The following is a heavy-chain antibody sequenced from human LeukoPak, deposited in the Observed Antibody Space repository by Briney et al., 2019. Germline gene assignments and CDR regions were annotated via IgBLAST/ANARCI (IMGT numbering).Heavy chain of an antibody. CDR3: ARARWYDFWSGYFQFDY. CDR1: GGTFSSYA. Sequence: GASVKVSCKASGGTFSSYAISWVRQAPGQGLEWMGGIIPIFGTANYAQKFQGRVTITADESTSTAYMELSSLRSEDTAVYYCARARWYDFWSGYFQFDYWGQGTLVTVSS. J-gene: IGHJ4*02. V-gene: IGHV1-69*13. D-gene: IGHD3-3*01. CDR2: IIPIFGTA.